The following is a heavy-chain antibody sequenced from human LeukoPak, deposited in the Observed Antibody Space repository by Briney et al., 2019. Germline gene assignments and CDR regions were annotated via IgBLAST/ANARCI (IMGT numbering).Heavy chain of an antibody. D-gene: IGHD3-3*01. J-gene: IGHJ3*02. CDR1: GFTFSSYA. V-gene: IGHV3-30-3*01. CDR2: ISSDGSNK. CDR3: ARDSTIFGVVYREVGAFDI. Sequence: GGSLRLSCAASGFTFSSYAMSWVRQAPGKGLEWVAVISSDGSNKYYAHSVKGRFTVSRDNSKNTLYLQMNSLRAEDTAVYYCARDSTIFGVVYREVGAFDIWGQGTMVTVSS.